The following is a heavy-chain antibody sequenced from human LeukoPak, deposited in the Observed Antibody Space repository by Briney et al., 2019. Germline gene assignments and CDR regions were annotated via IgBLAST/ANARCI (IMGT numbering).Heavy chain of an antibody. Sequence: GASVKVSCKASGYTFTNFGISWVRQAPGQGLEWMGWINPNSGGTNYAQKFQGRVTMTRDTSISTAYMELSRLRSDDTAVYYCARTEWLDQAPRDWGQGTLVTVSS. V-gene: IGHV1-2*02. D-gene: IGHD3-3*01. CDR1: GYTFTNFG. CDR2: INPNSGGT. J-gene: IGHJ4*02. CDR3: ARTEWLDQAPRD.